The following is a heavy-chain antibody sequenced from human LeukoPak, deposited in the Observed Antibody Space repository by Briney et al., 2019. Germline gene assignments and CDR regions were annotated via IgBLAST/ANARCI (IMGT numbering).Heavy chain of an antibody. CDR2: IYTSGST. V-gene: IGHV4-61*02. CDR3: ASGWTK. CDR1: GGSISSGSYY. Sequence: SQTLSLTCTVSGGSISSGSYYWSWIRQPAGKGLEWIGRIYTSGSTNYNPSLKSRVTISVDTSKNQFSLKLSSVTAADTAVYYCASGWTKWGQGTLVTVSS. D-gene: IGHD3/OR15-3a*01. J-gene: IGHJ4*02.